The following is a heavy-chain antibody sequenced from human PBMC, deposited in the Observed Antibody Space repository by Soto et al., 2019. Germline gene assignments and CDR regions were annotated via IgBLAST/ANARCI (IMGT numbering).Heavy chain of an antibody. CDR2: INHLGSI. CDR1: GGSLSDYF. Sequence: SETLSITCVVSGGSLSDYFWSWIRQPPGMALEWIGEINHLGSINYNPSLKSRVTMSVDTSKNQFSLTLNSVTAADTATYYCARGGISHWAYFYYMDVWDRGTTVTV. CDR3: ARGGISHWAYFYYMDV. V-gene: IGHV4-34*01. J-gene: IGHJ6*03. D-gene: IGHD2-21*01.